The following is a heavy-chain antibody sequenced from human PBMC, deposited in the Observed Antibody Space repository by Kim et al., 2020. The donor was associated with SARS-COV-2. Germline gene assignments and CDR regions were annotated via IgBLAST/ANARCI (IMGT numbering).Heavy chain of an antibody. D-gene: IGHD3-16*01. V-gene: IGHV3-7*03. CDR3: VREFTNGGLFDS. J-gene: IGHJ5*01. CDR1: GFSFSLFY. CDR2: IKEDGSDK. Sequence: GGSLRLSCAASGFSFSLFYMGWVRQAPGKGLEWVANIKEDGSDKNYVDSVKGRFTISRDNAKNSIYLEVNNLRAEDTAIYYCVREFTNGGLFDSWGRGTQVTVSA.